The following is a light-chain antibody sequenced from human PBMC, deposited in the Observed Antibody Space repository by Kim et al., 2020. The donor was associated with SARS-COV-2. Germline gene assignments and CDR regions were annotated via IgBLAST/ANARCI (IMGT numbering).Light chain of an antibody. CDR3: QQRANWPLT. Sequence: EIVLTQSPATLSLSPGERATLFCRASQGVSNYLAWYQRKPGQAPRLLIYDASNRATGIPARFSGSGSGTDFTLTISSLEPEDFAVYYCQQRANWPLTFGGGTKVDIK. CDR2: DAS. J-gene: IGKJ4*01. CDR1: QGVSNY. V-gene: IGKV3-11*01.